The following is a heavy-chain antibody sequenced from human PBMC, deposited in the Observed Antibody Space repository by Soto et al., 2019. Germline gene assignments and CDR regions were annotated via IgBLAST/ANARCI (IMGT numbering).Heavy chain of an antibody. V-gene: IGHV1-69*10. CDR1: GGTFSSYA. CDR3: ACYYDSSGYYDY. D-gene: IGHD3-22*01. J-gene: IGHJ4*02. Sequence: ASVKVSCKASGGTFSSYAISWVRQAPGQGLEWMGGIIPILGIANYAQKFQGRVTITADKSTSTAYMELSSLRSEDTAVYYCACYYDSSGYYDYWGQGTLVTVSS. CDR2: IIPILGIA.